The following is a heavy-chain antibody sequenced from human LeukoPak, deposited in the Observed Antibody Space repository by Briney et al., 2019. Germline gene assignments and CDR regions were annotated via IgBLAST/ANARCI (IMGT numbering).Heavy chain of an antibody. V-gene: IGHV1-8*01. CDR3: ARGGSVVPAAIRNWFDP. CDR2: MNPNSGNT. Sequence: ASVKVSCKASGYTFTSYDINWVRQATGQGLEWMGWMNPNSGNTGHAQKFQGRVTMTRNTSISTAYMELSSLRSEDTAVYYCARGGSVVPAAIRNWFDPWGQGTLVTVSS. CDR1: GYTFTSYD. J-gene: IGHJ5*02. D-gene: IGHD2-2*02.